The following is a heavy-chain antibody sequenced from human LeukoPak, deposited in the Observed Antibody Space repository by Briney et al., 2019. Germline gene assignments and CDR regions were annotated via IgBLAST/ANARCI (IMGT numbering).Heavy chain of an antibody. V-gene: IGHV3-15*01. CDR2: IKSKTDGGTT. CDR3: TTGVVITFGGVIVFDY. Sequence: GGSLRLSCAASGFTFSNAWMSWVRQAPGKGLEWVGRIKSKTDGGTTDYAAPVKGRFTISRDDSKNTLYLQMNSLKTEDTAVYYCTTGVVITFGGVIVFDYWGQGTLVTVSS. J-gene: IGHJ4*02. CDR1: GFTFSNAW. D-gene: IGHD3-16*02.